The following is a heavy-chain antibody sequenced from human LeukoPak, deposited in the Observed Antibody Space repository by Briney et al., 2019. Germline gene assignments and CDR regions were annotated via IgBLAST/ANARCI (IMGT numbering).Heavy chain of an antibody. J-gene: IGHJ4*02. Sequence: GGSLRLSCAASGFTLSGYEMNWVGQAPGKGPEWISCISGPSTYYADSVKGRFTISRDDAKNSLYLQMNSLTAEDTAVYYCASRRVAVPTTRAFDYWGQGTLVTVSS. CDR1: GFTLSGYE. CDR2: ISGPST. D-gene: IGHD1-26*01. V-gene: IGHV3-48*03. CDR3: ASRRVAVPTTRAFDY.